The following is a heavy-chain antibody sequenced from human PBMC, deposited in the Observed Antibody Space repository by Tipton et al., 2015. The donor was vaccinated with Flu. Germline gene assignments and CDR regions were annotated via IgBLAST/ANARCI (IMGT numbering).Heavy chain of an antibody. Sequence: SLRLSCAASGFTFSSYGMHWVRQAPGKGLEWVAVIWYDGSNKYYADSVKGRFTISRDNFKNTLYLQMNSLRAEDTAVYYCARAGNWIQQWFGPYFDYWGQGTLVTVSS. V-gene: IGHV3-33*08. CDR1: GFTFSSYG. J-gene: IGHJ4*02. CDR3: ARAGNWIQQWFGPYFDY. CDR2: IWYDGSNK. D-gene: IGHD5-18*01.